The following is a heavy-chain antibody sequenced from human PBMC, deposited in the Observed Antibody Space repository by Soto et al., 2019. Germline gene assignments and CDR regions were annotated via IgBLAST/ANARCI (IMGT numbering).Heavy chain of an antibody. J-gene: IGHJ4*02. CDR2: IWYDGANK. CDR1: AFIFTNYG. V-gene: IGHV3-33*01. Sequence: GGSLRLSCAASAFIFTNYGMHWVRQAPGKGLEWVAVIWYDGANKYYADSVKGRFTISRDNSKNTLYLQMNSLRAEDTAVYYCARARCSTTSCYPGDYWGQGTLVTVSS. D-gene: IGHD2-2*01. CDR3: ARARCSTTSCYPGDY.